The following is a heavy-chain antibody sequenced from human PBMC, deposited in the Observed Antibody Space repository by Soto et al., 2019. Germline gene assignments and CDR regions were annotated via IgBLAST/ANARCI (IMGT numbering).Heavy chain of an antibody. CDR1: GGTFSSYA. Sequence: AASVKVSCKASGGTFSSYAISWVRQAPGQGLEWMGGIIPIFGTANYAQKFQGRVTITADESTSTAYMELSSLRSEDTAVYYCARDDCGGDCYYSFDYWGQGTLVTVSS. V-gene: IGHV1-69*13. J-gene: IGHJ4*02. CDR2: IIPIFGTA. D-gene: IGHD2-21*02. CDR3: ARDDCGGDCYYSFDY.